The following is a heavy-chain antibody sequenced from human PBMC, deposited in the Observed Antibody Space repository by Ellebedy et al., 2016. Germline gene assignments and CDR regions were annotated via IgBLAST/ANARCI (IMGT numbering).Heavy chain of an antibody. CDR2: IDSSGNYI. V-gene: IGHV3-21*01. CDR1: GFTFSYYG. CDR3: AREGGGYFAGGYYDY. J-gene: IGHJ4*02. D-gene: IGHD5-24*01. Sequence: GGSLRLXXAASGFTFSYYGMNWVRQAPGKGLEWVSSIDSSGNYIYYADSVKGRFAISRDNAKNSMSLKMNRLRAEDTALYYCAREGGGYFAGGYYDYWGQGALVTVSS.